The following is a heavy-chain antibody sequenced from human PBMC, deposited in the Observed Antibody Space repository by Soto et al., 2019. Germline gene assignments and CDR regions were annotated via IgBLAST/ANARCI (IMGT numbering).Heavy chain of an antibody. V-gene: IGHV4-59*11. CDR3: ARADPDASVGF. J-gene: IGHJ4*02. Sequence: SETLSLTCTASGGSMSSHYWTWLRQPPGKGLEWIGYISYIGSSYYNPSLKSRVTISADTSRNQFSLRLTSVIAADTAVYFCARADPDASVGFWGQGTLVTVSS. CDR1: GGSMSSHY. D-gene: IGHD1-26*01. CDR2: ISYIGSS.